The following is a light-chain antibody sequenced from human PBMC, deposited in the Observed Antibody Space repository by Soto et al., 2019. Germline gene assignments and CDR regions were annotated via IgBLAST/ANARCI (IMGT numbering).Light chain of an antibody. V-gene: IGKV1-33*01. J-gene: IGKJ4*01. CDR1: QDISNY. Sequence: DIQMTQSPSSLSASVGDRVTITCQASQDISNYLNWYQQKPGKAPKLLIYDASNLETGVPSRFSGSGSGTEFTLTISNLQPEDFATYYCLQHNSYPLTFGGGTKVDIK. CDR3: LQHNSYPLT. CDR2: DAS.